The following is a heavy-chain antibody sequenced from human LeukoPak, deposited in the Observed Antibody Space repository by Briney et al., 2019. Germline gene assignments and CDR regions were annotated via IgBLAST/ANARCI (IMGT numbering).Heavy chain of an antibody. V-gene: IGHV1-69*05. CDR3: AIRFLEWLSLDY. CDR2: IIPIFGTA. CDR1: GGTFSSYA. J-gene: IGHJ4*02. D-gene: IGHD3-3*01. Sequence: SVKVSCKASGGTFSSYAISWVRQAPGQGLEWMGGIIPIFGTANYAQKFQGRVTITTDESTSTAYMELSSLRSEDTAVYYCAIRFLEWLSLDYWGQGTLVTVSS.